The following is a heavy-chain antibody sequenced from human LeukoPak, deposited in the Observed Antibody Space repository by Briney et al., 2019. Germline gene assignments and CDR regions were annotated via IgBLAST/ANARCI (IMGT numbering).Heavy chain of an antibody. D-gene: IGHD3-3*01. CDR2: ISGSGGST. V-gene: IGHV3-23*01. Sequence: PGGSLRLSCAASGFTFSSYAMSWVRQAPGKGLEWVSAISGSGGSTYYADSVKGRFTISRDNSKNTLYLQMNSLRAEDTAVYYCAKDLTYHDFWSGRPSYYYGMDVWGQGTTVTVSS. CDR3: AKDLTYHDFWSGRPSYYYGMDV. CDR1: GFTFSSYA. J-gene: IGHJ6*02.